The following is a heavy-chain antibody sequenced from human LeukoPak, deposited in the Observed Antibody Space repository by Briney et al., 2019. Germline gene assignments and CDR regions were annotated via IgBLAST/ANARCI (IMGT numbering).Heavy chain of an antibody. D-gene: IGHD6-19*01. CDR2: ISYDGSNK. CDR3: AKDQRGWPFDY. CDR1: GFTFSDYS. J-gene: IGHJ4*02. Sequence: PGGSLRLSCAASGFTFSDYSMNWVRQAPGKGLEWVAVISYDGSNKYYADSVKGRFTISRDNSKNTLYLQMNSLRAEDTAVYYCAKDQRGWPFDYWGQGTLVTVSS. V-gene: IGHV3-30*18.